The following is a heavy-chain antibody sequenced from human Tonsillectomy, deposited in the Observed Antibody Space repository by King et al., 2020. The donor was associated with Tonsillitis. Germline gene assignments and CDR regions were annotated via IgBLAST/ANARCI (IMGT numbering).Heavy chain of an antibody. Sequence: VQLVESGGGLVQPGRSLRLSCAASGFTFDDYAIHWVRQAPGKGLEGVSGISWNSGKIGYADPVKGRFTISRDNAKNSLYLQMNSLRADDTALYYCAKASAYNYGDFDYWGQGILVTVSS. CDR3: AKASAYNYGDFDY. CDR2: ISWNSGKI. CDR1: GFTFDDYA. D-gene: IGHD5-18*01. J-gene: IGHJ4*02. V-gene: IGHV3-9*01.